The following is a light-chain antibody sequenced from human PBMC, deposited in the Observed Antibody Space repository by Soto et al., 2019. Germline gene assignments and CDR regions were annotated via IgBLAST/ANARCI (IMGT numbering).Light chain of an antibody. CDR3: KQDEASLPWT. CDR2: AAS. V-gene: IGKV1-12*01. CDR1: QVIDRW. Sequence: DIQKTQSPSSLSASVGDRGPTTCRASQVIDRWLAWYQQKPGKAPKLLIYAASSLQTGVPSRFSGSGSGTEFTRTISNLQPDDVATYYCKQDEASLPWTVRQGTKVDIK. J-gene: IGKJ1*01.